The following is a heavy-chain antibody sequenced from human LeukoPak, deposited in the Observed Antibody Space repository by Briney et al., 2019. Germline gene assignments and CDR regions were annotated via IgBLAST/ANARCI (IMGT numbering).Heavy chain of an antibody. CDR2: IYYSGST. V-gene: IGHV4-39*07. CDR3: ARGYFSSWYCNWFDP. J-gene: IGHJ5*02. Sequence: SETLSLTCTVSGGSISSSNYYWGWIRQPPGKGLEWIGSIYYSGSTYYSPSLKSRVTISVDTSKNQFSLKLSSVTAADMAVYYCARGYFSSWYCNWFDPWGQGTLVAVSS. D-gene: IGHD6-13*01. CDR1: GGSISSSNYY.